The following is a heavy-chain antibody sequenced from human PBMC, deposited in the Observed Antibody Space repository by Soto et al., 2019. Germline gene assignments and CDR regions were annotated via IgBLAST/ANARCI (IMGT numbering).Heavy chain of an antibody. CDR3: ARTLHYYDSSGYYYDY. V-gene: IGHV2-70*01. CDR1: GFSLGTSGMC. CDR2: IDWDDDK. J-gene: IGHJ4*02. Sequence: SGPTLVNPTQTLTLTCTFSGFSLGTSGMCVSWIRQPPGKALEWLALIDWDDDKYYSTSLKTRLTISKDTSKNQVVLTMTNMDPVDTATYYCARTLHYYDSSGYYYDYWGQGTLVTVS. D-gene: IGHD3-22*01.